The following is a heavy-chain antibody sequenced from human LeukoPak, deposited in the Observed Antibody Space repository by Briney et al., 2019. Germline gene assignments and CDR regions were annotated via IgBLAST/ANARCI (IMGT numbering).Heavy chain of an antibody. Sequence: GRSLRLSCAASGFTFSTYAMHWVRQAPGKGLEWVAVISYDGSNRYYADPVKGRFTISRDNSKNTLYLQMNSLRAEDTAVYYCASTRSHYYYYGMDVWGKGTTVTVSS. CDR2: ISYDGSNR. CDR1: GFTFSTYA. V-gene: IGHV3-30-3*01. J-gene: IGHJ6*04. CDR3: ASTRSHYYYYGMDV.